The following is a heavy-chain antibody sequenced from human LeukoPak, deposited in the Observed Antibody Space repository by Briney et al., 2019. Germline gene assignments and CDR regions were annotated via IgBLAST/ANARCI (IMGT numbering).Heavy chain of an antibody. J-gene: IGHJ4*02. V-gene: IGHV3-30-3*01. Sequence: GGSLRLPCAASGFTFSSYPMHWVRQAPGLGLQWVAVISHDGSNKYYEDSVKGRFTISRDNSKSTLYLQMNSLRAEDTAVYYCARDDVYGDYVGAYWGQGTLVTVSS. CDR1: GFTFSSYP. D-gene: IGHD4-17*01. CDR2: ISHDGSNK. CDR3: ARDDVYGDYVGAY.